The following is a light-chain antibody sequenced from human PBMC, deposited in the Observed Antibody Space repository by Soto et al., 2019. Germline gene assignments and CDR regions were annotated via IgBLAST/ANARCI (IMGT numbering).Light chain of an antibody. CDR3: QQYNNWPHR. J-gene: IGKJ1*01. CDR1: QSVSSN. CDR2: GAS. Sequence: EIVMTQSPATLSVSPGERATLSCRASQSVSSNLAWYQQKPGQAPRLLIYGASTRATGIPARFSGSGSGTEFTLTISSLQSEDFAVYYCQQYNNWPHRFGQGTKVDIK. V-gene: IGKV3-15*01.